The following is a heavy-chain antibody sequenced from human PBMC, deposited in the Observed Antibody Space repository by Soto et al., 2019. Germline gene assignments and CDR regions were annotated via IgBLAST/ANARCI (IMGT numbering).Heavy chain of an antibody. CDR3: ARVGSGYSRFDY. Sequence: SETLSLTCTVSGGSISSGGYYWSWIRQHPGKGLEWIGYIYYSGSTYYNPSLKSRVTISVDTSKNQFSLKLSSVTAADTAVYYCARVGSGYSRFDYWGQGTLVTVSS. CDR2: IYYSGST. V-gene: IGHV4-31*03. D-gene: IGHD3-22*01. J-gene: IGHJ4*02. CDR1: GGSISSGGYY.